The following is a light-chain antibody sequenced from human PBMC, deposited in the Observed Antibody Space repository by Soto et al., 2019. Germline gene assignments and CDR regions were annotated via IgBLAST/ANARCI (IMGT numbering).Light chain of an antibody. V-gene: IGKV3-20*01. J-gene: IGKJ1*01. CDR3: QQYDTSPWT. CDR2: GAS. CDR1: QSVSSSY. Sequence: EIVLTQSPGTLSLSPGERATLSCRASQSVSSSYLAWYQHKHGQPPRLLIYGASGRATGIPDRFRASGSGTDFTLTITRLEPEDFAVYYCQQYDTSPWTFGPGTKVEIK.